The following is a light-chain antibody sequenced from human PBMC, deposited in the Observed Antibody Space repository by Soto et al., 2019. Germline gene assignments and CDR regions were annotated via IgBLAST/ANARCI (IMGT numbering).Light chain of an antibody. CDR1: QSVGSN. CDR3: QQYDSWPRT. J-gene: IGKJ1*01. CDR2: GAS. Sequence: EIVMTQSPATLSVSPGERATLSCRASQSVGSNLAWYQQKPGQAPRLLIYGASTRATGIPARFSGSRSGTEFTLTISSLQSEDFAVYYCQQYDSWPRTFGEGTKVDIK. V-gene: IGKV3-15*01.